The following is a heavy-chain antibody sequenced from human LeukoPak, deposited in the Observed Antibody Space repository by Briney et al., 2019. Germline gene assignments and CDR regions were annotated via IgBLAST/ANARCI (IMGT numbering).Heavy chain of an antibody. D-gene: IGHD2-2*01. CDR1: GFTFSSYS. Sequence: GGSLRLSCAASGFTFSSYSMNWVRQAPGKGLEWVSSISSSSSYIYYADSVKGRFTISRDNAKNSLYLQMNSLRAEDTAVYFCAKDQVVPFDYWGQGTLVTVPS. J-gene: IGHJ4*02. CDR3: AKDQVVPFDY. CDR2: ISSSSSYI. V-gene: IGHV3-21*04.